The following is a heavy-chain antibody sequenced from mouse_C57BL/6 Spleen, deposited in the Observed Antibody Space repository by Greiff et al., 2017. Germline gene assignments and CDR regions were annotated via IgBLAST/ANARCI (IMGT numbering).Heavy chain of an antibody. CDR2: IYPGDGDT. CDR3: ARRERGAIDD. CDR1: GYAFSSYW. Sequence: QVQLQQSGAELVQPGASVKISCKASGYAFSSYWMNWVKQRPGKGLEWIGPIYPGDGDTNYNGKFKGKATLAADKSSSTAYMQLSSLTAEDSAVYFGARRERGAIDDWGQGTSVTVSS. J-gene: IGHJ4*01. V-gene: IGHV1-80*01.